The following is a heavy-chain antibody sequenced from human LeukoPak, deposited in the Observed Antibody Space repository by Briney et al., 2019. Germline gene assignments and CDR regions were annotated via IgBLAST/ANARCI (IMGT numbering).Heavy chain of an antibody. J-gene: IGHJ4*02. D-gene: IGHD4-17*01. Sequence: ASVKVSCKASGYTFTDYYIHWVRQAPGQGLEWMGWISAYNGNTNYAQKLQGRVTMTTDTSTSTAYMELRSLRSDDTAVYYCALYGDYARTFDYWGQGTLVTVSS. CDR3: ALYGDYARTFDY. CDR1: GYTFTDYY. CDR2: ISAYNGNT. V-gene: IGHV1-18*04.